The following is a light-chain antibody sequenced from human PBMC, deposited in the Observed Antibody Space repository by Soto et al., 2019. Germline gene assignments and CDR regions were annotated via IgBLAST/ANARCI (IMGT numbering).Light chain of an antibody. Sequence: EIVLTQSPGTLSLSPGERATLSCRASQSVSSTYLAWYQKKPGQAPRLLIYGASSMATGIPDRFSGSGSGTDFTRTISRLEPEDVAVYYCQHYGSLVLTFGGGPKVEIK. V-gene: IGKV3-20*01. CDR1: QSVSSTY. CDR2: GAS. J-gene: IGKJ4*01. CDR3: QHYGSLVLT.